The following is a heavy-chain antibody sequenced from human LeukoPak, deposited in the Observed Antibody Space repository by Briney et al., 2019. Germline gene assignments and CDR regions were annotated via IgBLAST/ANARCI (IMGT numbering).Heavy chain of an antibody. J-gene: IGHJ6*04. Sequence: ASVKVSCKASGGTFSSYAISWVRQAPGQGLEWMGGIIPIFGTANYAQKFQGRVTITADESTSTAYMELSSLRSEDTAVYYCAKTPYYYGSGSSLYYYGMDVWGKGTTDTVSS. CDR3: AKTPYYYGSGSSLYYYGMDV. D-gene: IGHD3-10*01. V-gene: IGHV1-69*01. CDR1: GGTFSSYA. CDR2: IIPIFGTA.